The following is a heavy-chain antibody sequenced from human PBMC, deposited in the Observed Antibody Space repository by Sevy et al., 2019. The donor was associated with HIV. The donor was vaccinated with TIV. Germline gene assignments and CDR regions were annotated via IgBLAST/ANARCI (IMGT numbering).Heavy chain of an antibody. V-gene: IGHV5-51*01. Sequence: GESLKISCKGSGYSFTSYWIGWVRQMPGKGLEWMGIIYPGDSDTRYSPSFQGQVTISADKSISTAYLQWSSLKASDTAMYYCARKYYDILTGYYRFDRWGQGTLVTVSS. J-gene: IGHJ5*02. D-gene: IGHD3-9*01. CDR1: GYSFTSYW. CDR2: IYPGDSDT. CDR3: ARKYYDILTGYYRFDR.